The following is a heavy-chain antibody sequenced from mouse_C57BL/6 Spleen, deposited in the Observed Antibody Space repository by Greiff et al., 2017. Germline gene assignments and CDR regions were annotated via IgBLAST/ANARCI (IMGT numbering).Heavy chain of an antibody. CDR3: ARRDWEASWFAY. D-gene: IGHD4-1*01. J-gene: IGHJ3*01. Sequence: EVKLMESGGGLVKPGGSLKLSCAASGFTFSSYTMSWVRQTPEKRLEWVATISGGGGNTYYPDSVKGRFTISRDNAKNTLYLQMSSLRSEDTALYYCARRDWEASWFAYWGQGTLVTVSA. V-gene: IGHV5-9*01. CDR2: ISGGGGNT. CDR1: GFTFSSYT.